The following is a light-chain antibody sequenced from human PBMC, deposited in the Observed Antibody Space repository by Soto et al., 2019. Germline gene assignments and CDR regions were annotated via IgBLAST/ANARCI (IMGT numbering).Light chain of an antibody. V-gene: IGLV2-8*01. CDR2: EVS. CDR3: SSYAGSNNYVV. J-gene: IGLJ2*01. CDR1: SSDVGKYDY. Sequence: QSVLTQPPSASGSPGQSVTISCTGTSSDVGKYDYVSWFQHHPGKAPKLMIYEVSKRPSGVPDRFSGSKSGNTASLTVSGLQAEDEADYYCSSYAGSNNYVVFGGGTKVTVL.